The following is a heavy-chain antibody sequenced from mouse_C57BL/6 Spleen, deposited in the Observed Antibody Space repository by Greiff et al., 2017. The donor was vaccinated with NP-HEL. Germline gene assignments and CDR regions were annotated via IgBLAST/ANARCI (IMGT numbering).Heavy chain of an antibody. CDR1: GYTFTNYW. J-gene: IGHJ4*01. V-gene: IGHV1-63*01. CDR3: ARLYDYDDYYAMDY. Sequence: VKLQESGAELVRPGTSVKMSCKASGYTFTNYWIGWAKQRPGHGLEWIGDIYPGGGYTNYNEKFKGKATLTADKSSSTAYMQFSSLTSEDSAIYYCARLYDYDDYYAMDYWGQGTSVTVSS. CDR2: IYPGGGYT. D-gene: IGHD2-4*01.